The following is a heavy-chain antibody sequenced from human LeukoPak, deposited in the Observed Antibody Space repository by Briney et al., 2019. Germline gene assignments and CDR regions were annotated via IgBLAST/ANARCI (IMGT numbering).Heavy chain of an antibody. D-gene: IGHD1-7*01. CDR3: ARRWNYGRNYYIDV. CDR2: INDNGKA. V-gene: IGHV4-34*01. J-gene: IGHJ6*03. Sequence: PSETLSLTCAVYGGSFSNYYWNWIRQPPGKGLEWLGEINDNGKANYNPSLMSRVTVSVDTSKNQFSLRLTSVTATDTAVYYCARRWNYGRNYYIDVWGKGATVSVSS. CDR1: GGSFSNYY.